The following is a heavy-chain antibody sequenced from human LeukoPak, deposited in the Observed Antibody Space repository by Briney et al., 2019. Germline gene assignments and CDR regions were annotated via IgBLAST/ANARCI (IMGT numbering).Heavy chain of an antibody. J-gene: IGHJ6*03. CDR3: ARGDSLVYDYYMDV. CDR1: GGSISGYY. Sequence: PSETLSLTCTASGGSISGYYWSWIRQPAGKGLEWIGRIYTSGSTNYNPSLKSRVTMSVDTSKNQFSLKLSSVTAADTAVYYWARGDSLVYDYYMDVWGEGTTVTVSS. V-gene: IGHV4-4*07. D-gene: IGHD2-8*02. CDR2: IYTSGST.